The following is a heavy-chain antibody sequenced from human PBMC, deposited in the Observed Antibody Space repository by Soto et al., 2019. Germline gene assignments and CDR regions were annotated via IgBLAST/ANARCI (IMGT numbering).Heavy chain of an antibody. CDR3: VREDGLVGSNSAFDY. Sequence: EVQVVESGGGLVKPGGSLRLSCATSGFSFSTYTMNWVRQAPGKGLEWVSSINGRSNYKYYTDSVKGRFAIPRDTPKNSLYLQMDSLRVEDTAVYYCVREDGLVGSNSAFDYWGQGTLVTVSS. D-gene: IGHD1-26*01. V-gene: IGHV3-21*02. CDR1: GFSFSTYT. J-gene: IGHJ4*02. CDR2: INGRSNYK.